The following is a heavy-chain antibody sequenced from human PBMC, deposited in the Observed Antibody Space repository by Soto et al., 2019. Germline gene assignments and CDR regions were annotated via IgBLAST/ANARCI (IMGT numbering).Heavy chain of an antibody. CDR2: IGTAGDT. V-gene: IGHV3-13*04. D-gene: IGHD2-15*01. CDR3: ARAGVADYGMDV. CDR1: GFTFSSYD. J-gene: IGHJ6*02. Sequence: PGGSLRLSCAASGFTFSSYDMHWVRQATGKGLEWVSAIGTAGDTYYPGSVKGRFTISRENAKNSLYLQMNSLRAGDTAVYYCARAGVADYGMDVWGQGTTVTV.